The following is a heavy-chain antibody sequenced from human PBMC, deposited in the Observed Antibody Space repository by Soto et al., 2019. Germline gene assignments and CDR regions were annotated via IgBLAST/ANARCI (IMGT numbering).Heavy chain of an antibody. CDR2: IYYSGST. V-gene: IGHV4-39*01. CDR1: GGSISSSSYY. J-gene: IGHJ2*01. CDR3: ARQGSITIFGVRNWYFDL. Sequence: SETLSLTCTVSGGSISSSSYYWGWIRQPPGKGLEWIGSIYYSGSTYYNPSLKSRVTISVDTSKNQFSLKLSSVTAADTAVYYCARQGSITIFGVRNWYFDLWGRGTLVTVSS. D-gene: IGHD3-3*01.